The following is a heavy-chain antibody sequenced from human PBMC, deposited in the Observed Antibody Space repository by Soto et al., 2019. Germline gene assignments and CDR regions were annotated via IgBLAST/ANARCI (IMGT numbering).Heavy chain of an antibody. V-gene: IGHV1-69*12. Sequence: QVQLVQSGAEVKKPGSSVKVSCKASGGTFSSYAISWVRQAPGQGLEWMGGIIPIFGTANYAQKFQGRVTITADESTRTAYMELSSLRAEDTAVYYCARAGDTAMVTGYWYFDLWGRGTLVTVSS. CDR2: IIPIFGTA. CDR1: GGTFSSYA. J-gene: IGHJ2*01. CDR3: ARAGDTAMVTGYWYFDL. D-gene: IGHD5-18*01.